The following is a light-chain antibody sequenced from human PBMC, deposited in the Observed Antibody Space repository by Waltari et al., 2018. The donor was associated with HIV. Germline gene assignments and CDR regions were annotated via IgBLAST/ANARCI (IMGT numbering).Light chain of an antibody. CDR1: PTVFYSSNNKNY. CDR3: QQYFNAPLT. Sequence: DIVMTQSPDSLAVSLGERATIDCQSNPTVFYSSNNKNYLAWYQQRPGQPPKLLIYWASTRESGVPDRFSGSGSGTDFTLTISSLQAEDAAVYYCQQYFNAPLTFGGGTKVEIK. V-gene: IGKV4-1*01. CDR2: WAS. J-gene: IGKJ4*01.